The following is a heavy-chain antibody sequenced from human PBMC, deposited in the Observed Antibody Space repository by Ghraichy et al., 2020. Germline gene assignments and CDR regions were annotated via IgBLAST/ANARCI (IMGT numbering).Heavy chain of an antibody. J-gene: IGHJ4*02. CDR1: GYSFPCHG. CDR3: ARTELDTPMVQNY. V-gene: IGHV1-18*01. Sequence: ASVKVSCRTSGYSFPCHGISWVRQAPGQGLEWVGLISTNNGNTRYAQNFHQEVTLTTDTSPRTAFMELRSLRFADTAVYYCARTELDTPMVQNYWGRGTQVPVSS. D-gene: IGHD5-18*01. CDR2: ISTNNGNT.